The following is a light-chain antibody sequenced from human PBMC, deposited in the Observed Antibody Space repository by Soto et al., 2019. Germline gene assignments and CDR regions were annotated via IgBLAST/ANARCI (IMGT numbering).Light chain of an antibody. V-gene: IGLV2-14*01. CDR3: SSYTTSNTQV. CDR2: DVS. Sequence: QSALTQPASVSGSPGQSITISCTGTSSDVGTYNYVSWYQHRPGKAPKLMIYDVSYGPSGVSNRFSGSKSANTASLTISGLQAEDEADYYCSSYTTSNTQVFGGGTQLTVL. J-gene: IGLJ3*02. CDR1: SSDVGTYNY.